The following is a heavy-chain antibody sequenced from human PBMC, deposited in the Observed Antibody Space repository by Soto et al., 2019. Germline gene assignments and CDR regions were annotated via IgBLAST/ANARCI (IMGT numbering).Heavy chain of an antibody. J-gene: IGHJ5*02. CDR2: INHSGST. Sequence: KPSETLYLTCAVYGGSFSGYYWSWIRQPPGKGLEWIGEINHSGSTNYNPSLKSRVTISVDTSKNQFSLKLSSVTAADTAVYYCARKMPTMIVVVIQNWFDPWGQGTLVTVSS. CDR1: GGSFSGYY. V-gene: IGHV4-34*01. CDR3: ARKMPTMIVVVIQNWFDP. D-gene: IGHD3-22*01.